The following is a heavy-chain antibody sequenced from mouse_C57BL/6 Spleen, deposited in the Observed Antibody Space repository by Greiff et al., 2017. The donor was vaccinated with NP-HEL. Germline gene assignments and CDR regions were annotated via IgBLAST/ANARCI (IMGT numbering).Heavy chain of an antibody. CDR3: ARGGYYGSSWNFDY. CDR2: IYPGSGNT. D-gene: IGHD1-1*01. J-gene: IGHJ2*01. V-gene: IGHV1-76*01. CDR1: GYTFTDYY. Sequence: VQLQQSGAELVRPGASVKLSCKASGYTFTDYYINWVKQRPGQGLEWIARIYPGSGNTYYNEKFKGKATLTAEKSSSTAYMQLRSLTSEDSAVYFCARGGYYGSSWNFDYWGQGTTLTVSS.